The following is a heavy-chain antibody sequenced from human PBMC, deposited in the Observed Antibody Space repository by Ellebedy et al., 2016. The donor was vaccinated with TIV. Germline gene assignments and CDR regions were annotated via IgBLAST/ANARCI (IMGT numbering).Heavy chain of an antibody. Sequence: GESLKISCQGSGYSFASQWISWVRQVPGKGLEWMGRIDPGDSYINYSPSFQGHVTISADKPISTAYLQWSRLKASDTAMYYCARHFGDYRWGGVSNWFDPWGQGTLVTVSS. D-gene: IGHD4-17*01. CDR2: IDPGDSYI. CDR3: ARHFGDYRWGGVSNWFDP. CDR1: GYSFASQW. J-gene: IGHJ5*02. V-gene: IGHV5-10-1*01.